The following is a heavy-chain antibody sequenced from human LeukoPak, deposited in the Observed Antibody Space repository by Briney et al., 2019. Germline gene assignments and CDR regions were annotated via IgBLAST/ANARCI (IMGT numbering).Heavy chain of an antibody. Sequence: GGSLRLSCAGSGYTFDDYGMRWVRQAPGKGLEWVAGINWNGGSTGYAAPVKGRCTISRDNAKNALYLEVNSLRAEDTAFYYCVRLGRDGYTYGAAYWGQGTLVTVSS. V-gene: IGHV3-20*04. D-gene: IGHD5-24*01. CDR1: GYTFDDYG. J-gene: IGHJ1*01. CDR3: VRLGRDGYTYGAAY. CDR2: INWNGGST.